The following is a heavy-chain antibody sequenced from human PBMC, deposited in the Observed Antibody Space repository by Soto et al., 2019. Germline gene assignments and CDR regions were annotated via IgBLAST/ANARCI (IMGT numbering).Heavy chain of an antibody. V-gene: IGHV1-69*01. J-gene: IGHJ6*02. Sequence: QVQLVQSGAEVKKPGSSVKVSCKASGGTFSRYSINWVRQAPGQGFEWMGGIIPIFGTANYAQKFQGRVTITADDPTSTAYMELSSLRSEDTAVYYCARAAVTGRYYGLDVWGQGTTVTVSS. D-gene: IGHD4-17*01. CDR2: IIPIFGTA. CDR1: GGTFSRYS. CDR3: ARAAVTGRYYGLDV.